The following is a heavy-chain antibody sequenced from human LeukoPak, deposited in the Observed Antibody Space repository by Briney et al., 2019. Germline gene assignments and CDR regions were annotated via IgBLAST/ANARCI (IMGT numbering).Heavy chain of an antibody. D-gene: IGHD2-8*02. CDR2: INTNTGNP. V-gene: IGHV7-4-1*02. J-gene: IGHJ3*02. Sequence: ASVKVSCKASGYTFTSYAMNWVRQAPGQGLEWMGWINTNTGNPTYAQGFTGRFVFSLDTSVSTAYLQISSLKAEDTAVYYCARDYHTGGADDAVDIWGQGTMVTVSS. CDR3: ARDYHTGGADDAVDI. CDR1: GYTFTSYA.